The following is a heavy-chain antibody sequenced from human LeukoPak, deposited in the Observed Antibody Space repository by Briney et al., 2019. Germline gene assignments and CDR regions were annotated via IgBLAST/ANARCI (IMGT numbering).Heavy chain of an antibody. CDR2: INHSGST. CDR1: GGSFSGYY. D-gene: IGHD2-15*01. V-gene: IGHV4-34*01. Sequence: SETLSLTCAVYGGSFSGYYWSWIRQPPGKGLEWIGEINHSGSTNYNPSLKSRVTISVDTSKNQFSLKLSSATAADTAVYYCASGYCSGGSCSANYFDYWGQGTLVTVSS. CDR3: ASGYCSGGSCSANYFDY. J-gene: IGHJ4*02.